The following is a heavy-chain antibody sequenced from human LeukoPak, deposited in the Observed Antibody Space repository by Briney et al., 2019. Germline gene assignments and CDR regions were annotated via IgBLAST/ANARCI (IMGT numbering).Heavy chain of an antibody. D-gene: IGHD1-26*01. CDR3: ARGYGGSYYVGFDY. Sequence: SVKVSCKASGGTFSSYAISWVRQAPGQGLEWMGRIIPILGIANYAQKFQGRVTITADKSTSTAYMELSSLRSEHTAVYYCARGYGGSYYVGFDYWGQGTLVTVSS. J-gene: IGHJ4*02. CDR1: GGTFSSYA. CDR2: IIPILGIA. V-gene: IGHV1-69*04.